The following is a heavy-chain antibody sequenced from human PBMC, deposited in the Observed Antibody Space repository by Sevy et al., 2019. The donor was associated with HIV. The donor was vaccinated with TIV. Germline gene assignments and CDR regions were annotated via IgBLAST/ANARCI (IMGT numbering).Heavy chain of an antibody. J-gene: IGHJ3*02. CDR1: GGTFSSYA. D-gene: IGHD2-2*01. V-gene: IGHV1-69*10. CDR3: ARDITDGDIVVVPAASSDAFDI. Sequence: ASVKVSCKASGGTFSSYAISWVRQAPGQGLEWMGGIIPILGIANYAQKFQGRVTITADKSTSTAYMELSSLRSEDTAMYYCARDITDGDIVVVPAASSDAFDIWGQGTMVTVSS. CDR2: IIPILGIA.